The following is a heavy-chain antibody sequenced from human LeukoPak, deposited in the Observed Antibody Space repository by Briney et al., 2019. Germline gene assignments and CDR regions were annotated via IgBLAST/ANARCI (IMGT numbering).Heavy chain of an antibody. V-gene: IGHV4-39*01. D-gene: IGHD3-10*01. CDR1: GGSISSSSYY. Sequence: SETLSLTCTVSGGSISSSSYYWGWIRQPPGKGLEWIGSIYYSGSTYYNPSLKSRVTISVDTSKNQFSLKLSSVTAADTAIYYCAVVRGVITFDYWGQGTLVTVSS. J-gene: IGHJ4*02. CDR3: AVVRGVITFDY. CDR2: IYYSGST.